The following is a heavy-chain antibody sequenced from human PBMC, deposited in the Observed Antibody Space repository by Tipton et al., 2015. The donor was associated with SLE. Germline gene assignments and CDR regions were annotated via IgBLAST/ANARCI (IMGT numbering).Heavy chain of an antibody. J-gene: IGHJ4*02. CDR3: ARTIMIFGVVVMTSYFDY. V-gene: IGHV1-18*01. CDR1: GYTFTNYA. D-gene: IGHD3/OR15-3a*01. CDR2: ISANHGET. Sequence: QSGAEVKKPGASVKVSCRASGYTFTNYAISWVRQAPGQGPEWMGWISANHGETNYAQTPQGRVTMTRDASTTTAYMELRSLRSDDTAVYYCARTIMIFGVVVMTSYFDYWGPGTLVTVSS.